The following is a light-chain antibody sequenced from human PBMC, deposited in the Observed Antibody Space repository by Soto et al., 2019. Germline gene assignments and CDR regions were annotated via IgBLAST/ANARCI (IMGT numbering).Light chain of an antibody. CDR3: QQSHSTPIT. Sequence: DIQMTQSPSSLSASVGDRVTITCRASHGVGTYLNWYRQKPGKAPKLLIYAASSLQSGVPSRFSASGSGTDFTLTISSLQPEDFATYYCQQSHSTPITFGQGTRLEIK. CDR2: AAS. CDR1: HGVGTY. V-gene: IGKV1-39*01. J-gene: IGKJ5*01.